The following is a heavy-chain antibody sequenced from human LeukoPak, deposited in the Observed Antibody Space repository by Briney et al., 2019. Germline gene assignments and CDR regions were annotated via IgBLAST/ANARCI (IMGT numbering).Heavy chain of an antibody. J-gene: IGHJ5*02. V-gene: IGHV4-34*01. CDR2: INHSGST. CDR3: ARGVLAAAGQVRWFGP. CDR1: GGSFSGYY. Sequence: SETLSLTCAVYGGSFSGYYWSWIRQPPGKGLEWIGEINHSGSTNYSPSLKSRVTISVDTSKNQFSLKLNSVTAADTAVYYCARGVLAAAGQVRWFGPWGREPWSPSPQ. D-gene: IGHD6-13*01.